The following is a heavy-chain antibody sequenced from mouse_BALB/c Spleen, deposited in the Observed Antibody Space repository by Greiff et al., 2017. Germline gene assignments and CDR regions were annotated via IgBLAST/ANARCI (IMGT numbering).Heavy chain of an antibody. CDR1: GFTFSSYG. CDR2: INSNGGST. J-gene: IGHJ2*01. V-gene: IGHV5-6-3*01. D-gene: IGHD1-1*01. Sequence: EVKLMESGGGLVQPGGSLKLSCAASGFTFSSYGMSWVRQTPDKRLELVATINSNGGSTYYPDSVKGRFTISRDNAKNTLYLQMSSLKSEDTAMYYCARVYYYGDYWGQGTTLTVSS. CDR3: ARVYYYGDY.